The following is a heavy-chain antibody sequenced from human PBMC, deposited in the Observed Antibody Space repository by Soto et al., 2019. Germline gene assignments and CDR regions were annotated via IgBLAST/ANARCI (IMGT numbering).Heavy chain of an antibody. CDR3: ARRWYSSSSPYYYYYMDD. J-gene: IGHJ6*03. CDR1: GGSISSSSYY. CDR2: IYYSGST. V-gene: IGHV4-39*01. D-gene: IGHD6-6*01. Sequence: SETLSLTCTVSGGSISSSSYYWGWIRQPPGKGLEWIGSIYYSGSTYYNPSLKSRVTISVDTSKNQFSLKLSSVTAADTAVYYCARRWYSSSSPYYYYYMDDWGKGTTVTVSS.